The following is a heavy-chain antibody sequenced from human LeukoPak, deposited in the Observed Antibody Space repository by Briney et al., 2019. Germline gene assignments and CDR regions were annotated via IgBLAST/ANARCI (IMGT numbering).Heavy chain of an antibody. D-gene: IGHD6-19*01. Sequence: SVKVSCKASGGTFSSYAISWVRQAPGQGPEWMGGIIPIFGTANYAQKFQGRVTITADESTSTAYMELSSLRSEDTAVYYCARILEKVGWIYDAFDIWGQGTMVTVSS. V-gene: IGHV1-69*13. J-gene: IGHJ3*02. CDR1: GGTFSSYA. CDR2: IIPIFGTA. CDR3: ARILEKVGWIYDAFDI.